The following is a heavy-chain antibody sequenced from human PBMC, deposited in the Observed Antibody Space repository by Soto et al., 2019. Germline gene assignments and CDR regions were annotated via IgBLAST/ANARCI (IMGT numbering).Heavy chain of an antibody. J-gene: IGHJ6*02. D-gene: IGHD2-15*01. CDR1: GFSLSTSGVG. Sequence: QITLKESGPTLVKPTQTLTLTCTFSGFSLSTSGVGVAWIRQPPGKALEWLALIYWDDDKRYRPSLETRLTITTDTSKTQVVPTMTNVDSVDTATYYCAYLPCSGGSCYWFSYSGMDVWGQGTTVIVSS. CDR2: IYWDDDK. CDR3: AYLPCSGGSCYWFSYSGMDV. V-gene: IGHV2-5*02.